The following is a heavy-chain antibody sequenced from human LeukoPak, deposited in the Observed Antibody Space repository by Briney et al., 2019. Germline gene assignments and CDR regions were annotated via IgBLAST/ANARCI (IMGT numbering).Heavy chain of an antibody. J-gene: IGHJ4*02. V-gene: IGHV4-59*01. D-gene: IGHD6-25*01. CDR3: ARDGLNPSGFDY. CDR1: GGSINNYY. Sequence: SETLSLTCSVSGGSINNYYWTWVRQPPGKGLEWIGYVYHSGSTNYNPSLKSRVTISVDTSKNQFSLKLSSVTAADTAVYYCARDGLNPSGFDYWGQGTLVTVSS. CDR2: VYHSGST.